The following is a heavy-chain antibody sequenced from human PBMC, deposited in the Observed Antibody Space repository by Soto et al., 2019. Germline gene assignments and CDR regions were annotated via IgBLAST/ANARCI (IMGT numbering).Heavy chain of an antibody. Sequence: EVQLVESGGGLVQPGGSLRLSCAVAGFTFSDHFMDWVRQTPGQGLEWVARSRNKANSYTTEYAASVKGRFTISRDDAKNSLYLQMNSLKIEDTAVYYCVRGFNSFDIWGQGTMLTVSS. CDR2: SRNKANSYTT. J-gene: IGHJ3*02. D-gene: IGHD1-1*01. CDR3: VRGFNSFDI. CDR1: GFTFSDHF. V-gene: IGHV3-72*01.